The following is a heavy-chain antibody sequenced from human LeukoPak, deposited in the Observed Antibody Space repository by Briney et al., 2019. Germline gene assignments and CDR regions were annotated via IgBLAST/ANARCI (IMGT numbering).Heavy chain of an antibody. Sequence: PGGSLRLSCAASGFTVSSNYMSWVRQAPGKGLEWVSVIYSGGSTYYADSVKGRFILSRDSSKNTLFLQMNSLRAEDTAVYYCAREPQGDSSGYDAFDVWGQGTLVTVSS. CDR3: AREPQGDSSGYDAFDV. CDR1: GFTVSSNY. J-gene: IGHJ3*01. V-gene: IGHV3-66*01. D-gene: IGHD3-22*01. CDR2: IYSGGST.